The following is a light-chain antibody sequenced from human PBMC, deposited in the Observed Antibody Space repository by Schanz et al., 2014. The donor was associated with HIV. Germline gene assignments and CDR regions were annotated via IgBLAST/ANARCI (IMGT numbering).Light chain of an antibody. CDR3: QSYDSSLSVVV. CDR1: GSDIRSNA. Sequence: QSVLTQTPSASGTPGQRVTISCSGSGSDIRSNAVNWYQQLPGTAPKLLIYSNNQRPSGVPDRFSGSKSGTSASLAITGLQAEDEADYYCQSYDSSLSVVVFGGGTKLTVL. CDR2: SNN. V-gene: IGLV1-44*01. J-gene: IGLJ2*01.